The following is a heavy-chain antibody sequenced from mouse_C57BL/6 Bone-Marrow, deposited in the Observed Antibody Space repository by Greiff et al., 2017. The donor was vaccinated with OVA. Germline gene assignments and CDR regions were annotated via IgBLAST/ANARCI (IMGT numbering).Heavy chain of an antibody. CDR2: IYPGSGST. J-gene: IGHJ2*01. D-gene: IGHD1-1*01. CDR1: GYTFTSYW. CDR3: ARLGIITTVEDFDY. Sequence: QVQLQQPGAELVKPGASVKMSCKASGYTFTSYWITWVKQRPGQGLAWIGDIYPGSGSTNYNEKFKSKATLTVDTSSSTAYMQLSSLTSEDSAVYYGARLGIITTVEDFDYWGQGTTLTVSS. V-gene: IGHV1-55*01.